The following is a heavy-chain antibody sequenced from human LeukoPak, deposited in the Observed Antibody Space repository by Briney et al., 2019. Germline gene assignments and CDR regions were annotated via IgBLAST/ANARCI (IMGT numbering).Heavy chain of an antibody. CDR3: ARDITSGSCGY. J-gene: IGHJ4*02. V-gene: IGHV4-38-2*02. D-gene: IGHD1-26*01. Sequence: TSETLSLTCAVSGYSISSGYFWGWIRQPPGRGLEWIGNIYHSGSTYYNPSLKSRVTISIDTSKNQFSLHLSSVTAADTAVYYCARDITSGSCGYWGQGTLVTVSS. CDR2: IYHSGST. CDR1: GYSISSGYF.